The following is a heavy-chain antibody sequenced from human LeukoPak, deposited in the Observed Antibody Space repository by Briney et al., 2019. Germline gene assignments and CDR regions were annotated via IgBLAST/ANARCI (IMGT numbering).Heavy chain of an antibody. D-gene: IGHD3-10*01. CDR3: ARTYGSGSQFDY. Sequence: GASVKVSCKASGYTFTSYYMHWVRQAPGQGLEWMGIINPSGGSTSYAQKFQGRVTITTDESTSTAYMELSSLRSEDTAVYYCARTYGSGSQFDYWGQGTLVTVSS. CDR2: INPSGGST. J-gene: IGHJ4*02. V-gene: IGHV1-46*01. CDR1: GYTFTSYY.